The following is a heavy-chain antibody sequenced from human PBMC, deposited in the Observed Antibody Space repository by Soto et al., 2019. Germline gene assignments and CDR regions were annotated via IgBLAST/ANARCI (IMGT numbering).Heavy chain of an antibody. CDR2: INHSGST. V-gene: IGHV4-34*01. CDR3: ARVWGSSWFIYYYGMDV. CDR1: GGSFSGYY. Sequence: SETLSLTCAVYGGSFSGYYWSWICQPPGKGLEWIGEINHSGSTNYNPSLKSRVTISVDTSKNQFSLKLSSVTAADTAVYYCARVWGSSWFIYYYGMDVWGQGTTVT. J-gene: IGHJ6*02. D-gene: IGHD6-13*01.